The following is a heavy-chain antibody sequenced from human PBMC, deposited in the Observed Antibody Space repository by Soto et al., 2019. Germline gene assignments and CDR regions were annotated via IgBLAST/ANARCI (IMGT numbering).Heavy chain of an antibody. Sequence: QVHMVQSGAEVKTPGASVKVSCKGSGYDFTTYGITWVRQAPGQGLEWMAWISAHNGNTDYAQKLQGRVTLTRDTSTSTAYMERRSLRSDDTAMYYCARGRYGDYWGQGALVTVSS. CDR3: ARGRYGDY. CDR2: ISAHNGNT. CDR1: GYDFTTYG. D-gene: IGHD1-1*01. J-gene: IGHJ4*02. V-gene: IGHV1-18*01.